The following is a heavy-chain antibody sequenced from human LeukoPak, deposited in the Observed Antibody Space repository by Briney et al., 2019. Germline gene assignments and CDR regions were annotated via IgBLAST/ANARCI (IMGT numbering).Heavy chain of an antibody. V-gene: IGHV3-23*01. J-gene: IGHJ4*02. CDR1: GFTFYSYA. D-gene: IGHD2-15*01. Sequence: PGGSLRLSCAASGFTFYSYAMTWVRQAPGKGLECVSALISGGSPYYADSVKGRFTISRDNSKNTLFLQMNSLRVEDTAIYYCVRQRGSCNEGTCYFDNWGQGTLVTVSS. CDR3: VRQRGSCNEGTCYFDN. CDR2: LISGGSP.